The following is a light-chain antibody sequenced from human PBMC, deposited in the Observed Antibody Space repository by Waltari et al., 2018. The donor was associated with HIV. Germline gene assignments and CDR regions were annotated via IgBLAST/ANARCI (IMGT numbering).Light chain of an antibody. CDR1: NIGSKS. V-gene: IGLV3-21*04. Sequence: SYVVTQPPSVSVAPGQTARISCGGDNIGSKSVHWYQQRPGQAPVLVIYYDSDRPSGIPERFSSSSSGNTDTLTISRVEAGDEADYFWQVWDTATAHVIFGGGTKLTVL. CDR2: YDS. CDR3: QVWDTATAHVI. J-gene: IGLJ2*01.